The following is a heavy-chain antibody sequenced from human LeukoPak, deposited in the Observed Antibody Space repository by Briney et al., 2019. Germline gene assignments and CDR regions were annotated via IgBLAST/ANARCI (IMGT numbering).Heavy chain of an antibody. D-gene: IGHD2-2*01. CDR3: ARDWGGYCSSTSCHRGWFDP. CDR2: IYYSGST. CDR1: GGSISSSSYY. V-gene: IGHV4-39*07. J-gene: IGHJ5*02. Sequence: SETLSLTCTVSGGSISSSSYYWGWIRQPPGKGLEWIGSIYYSGSTYYNPSLKSRVTISVDTSKNQFSLKLSSVTAADTAVYYCARDWGGYCSSTSCHRGWFDPWGQGTLVTVSS.